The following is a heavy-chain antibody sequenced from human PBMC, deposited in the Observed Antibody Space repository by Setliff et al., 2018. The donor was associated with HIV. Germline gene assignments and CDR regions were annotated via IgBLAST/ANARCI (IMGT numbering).Heavy chain of an antibody. CDR1: GYTFTDYY. J-gene: IGHJ4*02. CDR3: ARDYCSSTTCEDYFDY. Sequence: ASVKVSCKASGYTFTDYYIHWVRQAPGQGLEWMGWINPNSSDTNYAQKFQGRVTMTRDTSISTAYMDLSRLRSDDTAVYYCARDYCSSTTCEDYFDYWGQGTLVTVSS. V-gene: IGHV1-2*02. CDR2: INPNSSDT. D-gene: IGHD2-2*01.